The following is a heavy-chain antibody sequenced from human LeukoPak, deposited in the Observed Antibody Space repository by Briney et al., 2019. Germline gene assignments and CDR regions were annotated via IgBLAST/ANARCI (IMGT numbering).Heavy chain of an antibody. CDR1: GGSISSYY. J-gene: IGHJ4*02. D-gene: IGHD3-3*01. CDR3: ARGITIHYDY. Sequence: SETLSLTCTVSGGSISSYYWSWIRQPPGKGLEWIGYIYYSGSTNYNPSLKSRVTISVDTSKNQFSLKLSSVTAADTAVYYCARGITIHYDYWGQGTLVTVSS. CDR2: IYYSGST. V-gene: IGHV4-59*08.